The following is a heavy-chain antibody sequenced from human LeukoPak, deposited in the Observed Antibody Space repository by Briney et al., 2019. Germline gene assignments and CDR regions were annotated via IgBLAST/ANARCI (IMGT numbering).Heavy chain of an antibody. CDR1: GSTFISNY. CDR3: ARAAAHIVGATSLDY. J-gene: IGHJ4*02. CDR2: INPSGGST. Sequence: ASVIVSCTASGSTFISNYIDWVRQGPGQGLEWTATINPSGGSTTYEQRFQGRVTVTRDTSTSTVYMEVSSLRSEDTAVYYCARAAAHIVGATSLDYWGEGTLVSVSS. V-gene: IGHV1-46*01. D-gene: IGHD1-26*01.